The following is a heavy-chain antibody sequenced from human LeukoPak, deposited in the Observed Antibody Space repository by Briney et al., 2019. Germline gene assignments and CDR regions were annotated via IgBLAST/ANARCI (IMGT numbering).Heavy chain of an antibody. CDR3: ARGGGAAPGT. V-gene: IGHV4-34*01. Sequence: SEILSLTCAVFGGSFSGYYRTWIRQPPGKGLEWIEEINDSGSTNYNPSLKSRVTISVDTSKNQFSLKLSSVTAADTAVYYCARGGGAAPGTWGQGTLVIVSS. J-gene: IGHJ4*02. CDR2: INDSGST. CDR1: GGSFSGYY. D-gene: IGHD6-13*01.